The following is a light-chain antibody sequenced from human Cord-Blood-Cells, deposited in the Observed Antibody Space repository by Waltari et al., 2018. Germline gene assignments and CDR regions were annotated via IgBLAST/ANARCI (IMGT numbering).Light chain of an antibody. Sequence: HSPLTQPASLSGSPGQSITISCTGTTSAAGVYTSLSWYQQHPGKAPKLMIYEVSNRPSGVSNRFSGSKSGNTASLTISGLQAEDEADYYCSSYTSSSVVFGGGTKLTVL. J-gene: IGLJ2*01. CDR3: SSYTSSSVV. CDR1: TSAAGVYTS. V-gene: IGLV2-14*01. CDR2: EVS.